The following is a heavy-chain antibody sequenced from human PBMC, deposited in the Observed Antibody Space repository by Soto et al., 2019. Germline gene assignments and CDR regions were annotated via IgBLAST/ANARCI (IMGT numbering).Heavy chain of an antibody. CDR1: GYTVTSYP. J-gene: IGHJ5*01. Sequence: VKLACKASGYTVTSYPIHWVLQTPGQRLEWMGWINAGNGNTKYSQKFQGRVTITRDTSASTAYMELRSLRSEDTAVYYCERVAEQLVCGWWFDSWRKRTMGTVSP. CDR2: INAGNGNT. D-gene: IGHD6-13*01. V-gene: IGHV1-3*01. CDR3: ERVAEQLVCGWWFDS.